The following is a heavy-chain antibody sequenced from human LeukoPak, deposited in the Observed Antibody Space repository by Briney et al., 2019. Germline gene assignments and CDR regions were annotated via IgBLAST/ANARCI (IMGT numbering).Heavy chain of an antibody. V-gene: IGHV1-2*02. Sequence: GASAKVSCKASGYIFTDYYIHWVRQAPGQGLEWMGWINPKSGDSHSAQRFQGRVTMTRDTSITTAYMEVTRLTSGDTAVYYCARDSSGGYASHWGQGTLVTVSS. J-gene: IGHJ4*02. CDR3: ARDSSGGYASH. CDR1: GYIFTDYY. CDR2: INPKSGDS. D-gene: IGHD2-15*01.